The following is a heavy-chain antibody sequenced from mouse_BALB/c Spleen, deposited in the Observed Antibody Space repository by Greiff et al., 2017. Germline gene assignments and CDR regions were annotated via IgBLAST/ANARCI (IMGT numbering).Heavy chain of an antibody. Sequence: EVKLVESGPGLVKPSQSLSLTCTVTGYSIPSDYAWNWIRQFPGNKLEWMGYISYSGSTSYNPSLKSRISITRDTSKNQFFLQLNSVTTEDTATYYCARKGPYGYEGYYAMDYWGQGTSVTVAS. D-gene: IGHD1-2*01. V-gene: IGHV3-2*02. CDR2: ISYSGST. CDR1: GYSIPSDYA. CDR3: ARKGPYGYEGYYAMDY. J-gene: IGHJ4*01.